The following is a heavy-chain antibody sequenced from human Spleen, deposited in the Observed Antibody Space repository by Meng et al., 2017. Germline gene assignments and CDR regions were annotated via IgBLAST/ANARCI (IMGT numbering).Heavy chain of an antibody. Sequence: SVKVSCKASGGTFSSYGISWVRQVPGQGLEWMGGIFPMFGKPNYAQKFQDRVTITADESTSTVYMELSGLRPGDTAMYYCARDEDISAAGKLFGDYWGQGTRVTVSS. J-gene: IGHJ4*02. D-gene: IGHD6-13*01. V-gene: IGHV1-69*13. CDR2: IFPMFGKP. CDR3: ARDEDISAAGKLFGDY. CDR1: GGTFSSYG.